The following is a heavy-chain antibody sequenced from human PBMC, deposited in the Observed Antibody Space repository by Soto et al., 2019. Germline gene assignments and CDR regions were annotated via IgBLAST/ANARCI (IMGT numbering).Heavy chain of an antibody. Sequence: SETLSLTCAVYGGSFSGYYWSWIRQPPGKGLEWIGEINHSGSTNYNPSLKSRVTISVDTSKNQFSLKLSSVTAADTAVYYCARKFLWFGELLQSWAHKQNYYYYYMDVWGKGTTVTVSS. J-gene: IGHJ6*03. CDR2: INHSGST. CDR1: GGSFSGYY. CDR3: ARKFLWFGELLQSWAHKQNYYYYYMDV. V-gene: IGHV4-34*01. D-gene: IGHD3-10*01.